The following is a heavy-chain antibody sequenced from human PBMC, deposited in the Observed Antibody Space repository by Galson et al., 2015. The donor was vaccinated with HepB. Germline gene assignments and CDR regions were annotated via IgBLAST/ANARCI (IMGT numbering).Heavy chain of an antibody. CDR1: GGSFSGYY. CDR3: ARASDAVAGYYYYGMDV. CDR2: INHSGST. J-gene: IGHJ6*02. D-gene: IGHD6-19*01. Sequence: ETLSLTCAVYGGSFSGYYWSWIRQPPGKGLEWIGEINHSGSTNYNPSLKSRVTISVDTSKNQFSLKLSSVTAADTAVYYCARASDAVAGYYYYGMDVWGQGTTVTVSS. V-gene: IGHV4-34*01.